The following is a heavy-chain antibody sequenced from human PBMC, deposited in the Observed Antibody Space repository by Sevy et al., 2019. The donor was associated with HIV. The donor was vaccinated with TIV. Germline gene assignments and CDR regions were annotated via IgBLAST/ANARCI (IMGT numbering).Heavy chain of an antibody. J-gene: IGHJ3*02. CDR1: GYTFTSYD. CDR3: AASTTNDAFDI. D-gene: IGHD1-26*01. Sequence: ASVKVSCKASGYTFTSYDINWVRQATGQGLEWMGWMNPNSGNTGYAQKFQGRVTITRNTSISTAYMELSSLRSEDTAVYYRAASTTNDAFDIWGQGTMVTVSS. CDR2: MNPNSGNT. V-gene: IGHV1-8*03.